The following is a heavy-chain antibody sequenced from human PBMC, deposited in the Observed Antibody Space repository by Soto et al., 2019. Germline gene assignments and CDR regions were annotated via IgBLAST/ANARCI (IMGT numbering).Heavy chain of an antibody. Sequence: SETLSLTCTVSGVSISSYYWRWIRQPPGKGLEWIGYIYYSGSTNYNPSLKSRVTISVDTSKNQFSLKLSSVTAADTAVYYCARVETGTTGWFDPWGQGTLVTVSS. CDR2: IYYSGST. CDR3: ARVETGTTGWFDP. V-gene: IGHV4-59*01. CDR1: GVSISSYY. J-gene: IGHJ5*02. D-gene: IGHD1-1*01.